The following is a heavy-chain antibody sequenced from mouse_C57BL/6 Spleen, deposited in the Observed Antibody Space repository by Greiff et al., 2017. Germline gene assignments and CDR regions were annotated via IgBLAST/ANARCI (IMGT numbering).Heavy chain of an antibody. CDR2: IYPRSSNT. Sequence: QVQLKESGAELARPGASVKLSCKASGYTFTSYGISWVKQRTGQGLEWIGEIYPRSSNTYYNEKFKGKATLTADKSSSTAYMELRSLTSEDSAVYFCARRGLWNAMDYWGQGTSVTVSS. D-gene: IGHD1-1*02. V-gene: IGHV1-81*01. CDR3: ARRGLWNAMDY. CDR1: GYTFTSYG. J-gene: IGHJ4*01.